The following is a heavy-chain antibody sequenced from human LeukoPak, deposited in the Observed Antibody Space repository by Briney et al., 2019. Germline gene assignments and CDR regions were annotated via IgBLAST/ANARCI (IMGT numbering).Heavy chain of an antibody. D-gene: IGHD1-26*01. J-gene: IGHJ3*02. CDR2: IYYSGST. CDR3: ARHDRETRAFDI. CDR1: GGSISNYY. V-gene: IGHV4-59*08. Sequence: SETLSLTCSVSGGSISNYYWSWIRQPPAKGLEWIGYIYYSGSTNYNPSLKSRVTISVDTSKNQFSLKLSSVTAADTAVYYCARHDRETRAFDIWGQGTMVTVSS.